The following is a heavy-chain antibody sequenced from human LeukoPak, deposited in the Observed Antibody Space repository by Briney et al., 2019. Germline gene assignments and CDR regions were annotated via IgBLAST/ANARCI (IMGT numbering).Heavy chain of an antibody. CDR3: VVGVERYFDL. J-gene: IGHJ2*01. Sequence: SQTLSLTCTVSGGSISSGDYYWSWIRQPPGKGLEWIGYIYYSGSTNYNPTLKSRVTISVDTSKNQFSLKLSSVTAADTAVYYCVVGVERYFDLWGRGTLVTVSS. V-gene: IGHV4-30-4*08. CDR1: GGSISSGDYY. CDR2: IYYSGST. D-gene: IGHD1-26*01.